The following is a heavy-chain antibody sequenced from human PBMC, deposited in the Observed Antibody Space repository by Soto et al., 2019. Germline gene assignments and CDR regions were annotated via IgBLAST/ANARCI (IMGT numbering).Heavy chain of an antibody. Sequence: PGESLKISCKGSGYSFTTDWISWVLQMPWKGLEWMGRIDPGDSYTSYSPSFQGHVTISVDKSISTAYLQWSSLKASDTAMYYCARLRIAAPGNPGPWGQGTLVTVSS. J-gene: IGHJ5*02. D-gene: IGHD6-13*01. CDR2: IDPGDSYT. CDR3: ARLRIAAPGNPGP. V-gene: IGHV5-10-1*01. CDR1: GYSFTTDW.